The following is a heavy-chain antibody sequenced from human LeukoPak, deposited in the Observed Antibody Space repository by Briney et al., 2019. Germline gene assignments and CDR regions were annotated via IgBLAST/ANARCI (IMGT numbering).Heavy chain of an antibody. D-gene: IGHD2-2*01. CDR3: ARFNSGCTTASCYVNC. Sequence: SETLSLTCSVSGGSISSHFWTWIRQPPGKGLELNGHIYSSGTTNYNPSLKSRVTMSVDTSKNQFSLKLSSVTAADTAVYYCARFNSGCTTASCYVNCWGQGTLVTVSS. CDR1: GGSISSHF. J-gene: IGHJ4*02. V-gene: IGHV4-59*11. CDR2: IYSSGTT.